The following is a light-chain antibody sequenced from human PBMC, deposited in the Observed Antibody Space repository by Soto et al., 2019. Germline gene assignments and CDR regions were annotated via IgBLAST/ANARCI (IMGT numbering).Light chain of an antibody. CDR1: QSVRSN. Sequence: EIVMTQSPATLSVSPGERATLSCRASQSVRSNLAWYQQKPGQAPRLLIYGASTRATGIPARFSGSGYGTEFTLTISSMQSEDFAVYYWQQYNTWPPYTFGQGTKLEIK. CDR3: QQYNTWPPYT. V-gene: IGKV3-15*01. CDR2: GAS. J-gene: IGKJ2*01.